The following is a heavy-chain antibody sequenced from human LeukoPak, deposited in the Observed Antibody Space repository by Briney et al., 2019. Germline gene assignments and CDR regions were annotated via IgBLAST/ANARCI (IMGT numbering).Heavy chain of an antibody. V-gene: IGHV6-1*01. J-gene: IGHJ2*01. Sequence: SQTLSLTCAISGDSVSSNSAAWNWIRQSPSRGLEWLGRTYYRSKWYNDYAVSVKSRITINPDTSKNQFSLQLNSVTPEDTAVYYCARDVGGYIYGYRPTELYWYFDLWGRGTLVTVSS. CDR3: ARDVGGYIYGYRPTELYWYFDL. CDR1: GDSVSSNSAA. CDR2: TYYRSKWYN. D-gene: IGHD5-18*01.